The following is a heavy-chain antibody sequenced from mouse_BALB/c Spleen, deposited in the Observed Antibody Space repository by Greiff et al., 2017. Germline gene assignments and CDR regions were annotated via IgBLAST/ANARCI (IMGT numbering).Heavy chain of an antibody. V-gene: IGHV1-7*01. Sequence: VQLQQSGAELAKPGASVKMSCKASGYTFTSYWMHWVKQRPGQGLEWIGYINPSTGYTEYNQKFKDKATLTADKSSSTAYMQLSSLTSEDSAVYYCAREGYDGYYYAMDYWGQGTSVTVSS. CDR3: AREGYDGYYYAMDY. CDR2: INPSTGYT. J-gene: IGHJ4*01. CDR1: GYTFTSYW. D-gene: IGHD2-14*01.